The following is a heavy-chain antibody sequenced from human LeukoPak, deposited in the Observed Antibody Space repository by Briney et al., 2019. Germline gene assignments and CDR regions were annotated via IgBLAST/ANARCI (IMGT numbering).Heavy chain of an antibody. J-gene: IGHJ4*02. V-gene: IGHV4-59*08. CDR1: GGSISSYY. D-gene: IGHD6-6*01. CDR2: IHYSGST. Sequence: SETLSLTCTVSGGSISSYYWSWIRQPPGKGLEWIGYIHYSGSTDYNPSLKSRVTISVDTSKNQFSLKLSSVTAADTAVYYCARHASSSPYYFDYWGQGTLVTVSS. CDR3: ARHASSSPYYFDY.